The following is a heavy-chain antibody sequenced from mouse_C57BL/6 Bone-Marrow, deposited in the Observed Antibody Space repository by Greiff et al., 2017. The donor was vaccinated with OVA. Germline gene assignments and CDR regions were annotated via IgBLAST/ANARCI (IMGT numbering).Heavy chain of an antibody. CDR2: IHPNSGST. Sequence: VQLQQPGAELVKPGASVKLSCKASGYTFTSYWMHWVKQRPGQGLEWIGMIHPNSGSTNYNEKFKSKATLTVDKSSSTAYMQLSSLTSEDSAVYYCASYDLLGFYYAMDYWGQGTSVTVSS. CDR1: GYTFTSYW. D-gene: IGHD2-2*01. CDR3: ASYDLLGFYYAMDY. V-gene: IGHV1-64*01. J-gene: IGHJ4*01.